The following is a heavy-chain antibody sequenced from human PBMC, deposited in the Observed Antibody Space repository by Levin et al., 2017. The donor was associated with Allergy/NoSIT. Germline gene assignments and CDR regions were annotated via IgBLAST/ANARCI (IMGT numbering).Heavy chain of an antibody. CDR1: GGSISGGGYH. CDR3: AREDGSTFDF. V-gene: IGHV4-31*03. J-gene: IGHJ4*02. CDR2: IYYSGST. Sequence: SETLSLTCTVSGGSISGGGYHWTWIRQHPEKGLEWIGYIYYSGSTFYNPSLKSRLMISVDTTKNQFSLNVSSVTAADTAVYYCAREDGSTFDFWGQGALVTVAS. D-gene: IGHD2-2*03.